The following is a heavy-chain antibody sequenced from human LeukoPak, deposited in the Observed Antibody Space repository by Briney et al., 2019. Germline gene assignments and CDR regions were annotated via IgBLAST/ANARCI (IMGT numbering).Heavy chain of an antibody. CDR1: GFTFSSYW. CDR3: ARVGPTWSGLAWFDP. V-gene: IGHV3-7*01. J-gene: IGHJ5*02. Sequence: QPGRSLRLSCAASGFTFSSYWMSWVRQAPGKGLEWVANIKQDGSEKYYVDSVKGRFTISRDNAKNSLYLQMNSLRAEDTAVYYCARVGPTWSGLAWFDPWGQGTLVTVSS. CDR2: IKQDGSEK. D-gene: IGHD2/OR15-2a*01.